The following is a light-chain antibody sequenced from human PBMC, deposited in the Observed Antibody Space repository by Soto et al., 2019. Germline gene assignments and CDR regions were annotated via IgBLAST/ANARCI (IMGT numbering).Light chain of an antibody. CDR3: TSYVGNDMWV. Sequence: QSALTQPPSASGSPGQSVTISCTGTSSDVGAYNYVSWYQQYPGKAPKLMIYEVTKRPAGVPDRFSGSKSGNTASLTVSGLQAEDEAYYYRTSYVGNDMWVFGGGTKLTVL. V-gene: IGLV2-8*01. CDR1: SSDVGAYNY. J-gene: IGLJ3*02. CDR2: EVT.